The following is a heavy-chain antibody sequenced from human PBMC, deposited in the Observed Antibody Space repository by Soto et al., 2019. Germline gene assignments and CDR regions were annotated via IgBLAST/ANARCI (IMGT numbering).Heavy chain of an antibody. CDR3: AHRPRNVVGENWFDP. Sequence: QITLKESGPTLVKPTQTLTLTCTFSGFSLSTSGVGVGWIRQPPGKALEWLALIYWDDDKRYSPSLKSRLTITKDTSKNQVVLTMTNMDPVDTATYYCAHRPRNVVGENWFDPWGQGTLVTVSS. D-gene: IGHD2-2*01. V-gene: IGHV2-5*02. CDR2: IYWDDDK. CDR1: GFSLSTSGVG. J-gene: IGHJ5*02.